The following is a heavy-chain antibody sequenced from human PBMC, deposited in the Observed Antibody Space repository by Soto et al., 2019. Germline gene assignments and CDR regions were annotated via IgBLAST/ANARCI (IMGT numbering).Heavy chain of an antibody. V-gene: IGHV1-8*01. J-gene: IGHJ4*02. Sequence: QVQLVQSGAEVKKPGASVKVSCKASGYTFTSYDINWVRQATGQGLEWMGWMNPNSGNTAYAQKYQGRVTMNRNTCLSTAYMDLSSLTCEDTALYYCAREVRGGTSDCWGQGTLVNVSS. CDR3: AREVRGGTSDC. D-gene: IGHD1-1*01. CDR1: GYTFTSYD. CDR2: MNPNSGNT.